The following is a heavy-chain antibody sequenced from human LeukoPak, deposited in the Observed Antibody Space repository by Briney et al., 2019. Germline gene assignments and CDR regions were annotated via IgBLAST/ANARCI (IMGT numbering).Heavy chain of an antibody. D-gene: IGHD6-13*01. V-gene: IGHV3-7*04. CDR3: ARGSSSWYGDY. CDR2: IKQDGSDK. CDR1: GFTFTKYW. J-gene: IGHJ4*02. Sequence: GGSLRLSCAASGFTFTKYWMTWVRQAPGKGLEWVGNIKQDGSDKNYMDSVKGRFTISRDNTKNSVYLQMNSLRAEDTAVYYCARGSSSWYGDYWGQGTLVTVSS.